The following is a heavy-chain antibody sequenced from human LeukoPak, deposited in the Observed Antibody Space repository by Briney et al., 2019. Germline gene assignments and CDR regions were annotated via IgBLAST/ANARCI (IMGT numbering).Heavy chain of an antibody. CDR3: ARAQLELRP. CDR2: IYYVGNT. CDR1: GGSISSSNW. J-gene: IGHJ5*02. Sequence: SETLSLTCAVSGGSISSSNWWTWVRQPPGKGLEWIGEIYYVGNTNYNPSLKSRATISVDKSKNQFSLKLTSVTAADTAVYCCARAQLELRPWGQGTLVTVSS. D-gene: IGHD1-7*01. V-gene: IGHV4-4*01.